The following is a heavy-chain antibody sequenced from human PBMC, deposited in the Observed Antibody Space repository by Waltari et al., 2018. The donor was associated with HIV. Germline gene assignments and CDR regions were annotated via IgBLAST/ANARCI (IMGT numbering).Heavy chain of an antibody. Sequence: QVQVVESGGGVVQPGTSLRLSCEASGFSFSDSGMHWVRQAPGKGLEWVAVIWFDGGKKVFADSVKGRFTISRDNSKNTVELHMNSVTAEDTAVYYCARASPEGGYLDYWGQRTLVTVSS. D-gene: IGHD2-15*01. CDR3: ARASPEGGYLDY. J-gene: IGHJ4*02. CDR2: IWFDGGKK. V-gene: IGHV3-33*01. CDR1: GFSFSDSG.